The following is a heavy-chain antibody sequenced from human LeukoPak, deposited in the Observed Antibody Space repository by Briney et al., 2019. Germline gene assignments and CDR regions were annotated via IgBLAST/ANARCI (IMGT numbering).Heavy chain of an antibody. Sequence: GGSLRLSCAASGFTFSSYAMSWVRQSPGKGVEWVSAISGSGGSTYYADSVKGRFTISRDNSNNTLYVQMNSLRAEDTAVYYCAKIVFGYYYDSSGTDDYWGKGTLVTVSS. CDR1: GFTFSSYA. CDR3: AKIVFGYYYDSSGTDDY. CDR2: ISGSGGST. V-gene: IGHV3-23*01. D-gene: IGHD3-22*01. J-gene: IGHJ4*02.